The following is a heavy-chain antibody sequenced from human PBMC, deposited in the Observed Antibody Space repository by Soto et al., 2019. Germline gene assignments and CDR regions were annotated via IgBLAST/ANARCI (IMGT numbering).Heavy chain of an antibody. CDR1: GGTFNTYT. CDR2: IIPIFGTA. J-gene: IGHJ4*02. V-gene: IGHV1-69*08. D-gene: IGHD5-18*01. Sequence: QVHLLQSGPEMKKPGSSVTVSCKASGGTFNTYTFSWVRRAPGQGLECMGSIIPIFGTANYAPRFQGRLSITAEQSATTTYMELTSLTSEDTAFYYCGRIPRYSFPTSDPLDNWGQGTLVTVSS. CDR3: GRIPRYSFPTSDPLDN.